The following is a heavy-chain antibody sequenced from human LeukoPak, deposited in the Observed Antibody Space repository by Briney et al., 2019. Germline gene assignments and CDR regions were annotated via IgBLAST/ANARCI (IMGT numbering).Heavy chain of an antibody. Sequence: GGSLRLSCAASGFSFSSALMTWVRQAPGKGLEWLANIKEDGSVKNYVDSVRGRFTISRDNARNSLYLQMDSLSAEDTAVYYCAKISSSAEPNFDYWGQGTLLTVSS. CDR3: AKISSSAEPNFDY. CDR1: GFSFSSAL. CDR2: IKEDGSVK. D-gene: IGHD1-14*01. V-gene: IGHV3-7*01. J-gene: IGHJ4*02.